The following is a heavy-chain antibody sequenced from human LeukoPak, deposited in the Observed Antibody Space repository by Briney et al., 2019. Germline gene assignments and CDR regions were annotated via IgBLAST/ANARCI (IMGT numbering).Heavy chain of an antibody. J-gene: IGHJ4*02. CDR1: GFTFSNAW. CDR2: IKSKTDGGTT. D-gene: IGHD3-16*02. Sequence: PGGSLRLSCAASGFTFSNAWMNWVRQAPGKGLGWVGRIKSKTDGGTTDYAAPVKGRFTISRDDSKNTLYLQMNSLKTEDTAVYYCTTDPVWGTYDYVWGSYHWGQGTLVTVSS. CDR3: TTDPVWGTYDYVWGSYH. V-gene: IGHV3-15*07.